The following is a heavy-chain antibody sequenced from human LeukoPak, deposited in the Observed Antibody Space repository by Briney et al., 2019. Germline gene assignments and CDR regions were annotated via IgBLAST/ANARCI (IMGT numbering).Heavy chain of an antibody. V-gene: IGHV3-74*01. CDR2: INSDGSST. D-gene: IGHD5-24*01. Sequence: GGSLRLPCAASGFTFSSYWMHWVRQAPGKGLVWVSRINSDGSSTSYADSVKGRFTISRDNAKNTLYLQMNSLRAEDTAVYYCARDPAPPDGYNPYYFDYWGQGTLVTVSS. CDR3: ARDPAPPDGYNPYYFDY. J-gene: IGHJ4*02. CDR1: GFTFSSYW.